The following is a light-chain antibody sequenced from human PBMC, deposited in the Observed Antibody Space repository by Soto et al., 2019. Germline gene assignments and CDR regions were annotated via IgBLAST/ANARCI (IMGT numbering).Light chain of an antibody. V-gene: IGLV2-14*01. CDR1: SSDVGGYNY. Sequence: SVLTQPASVSGSPGQSITISCTGTSSDVGGYNYVSWYQHHPGKAPKLIIYEVSNRPSGVSNRFSGSKPGNTASLTISGLQAEDEAVYYCSSYTSSSPYAFGTGTKVTVL. J-gene: IGLJ1*01. CDR2: EVS. CDR3: SSYTSSSPYA.